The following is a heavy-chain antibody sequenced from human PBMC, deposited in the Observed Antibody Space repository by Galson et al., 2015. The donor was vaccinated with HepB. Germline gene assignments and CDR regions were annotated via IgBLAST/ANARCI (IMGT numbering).Heavy chain of an antibody. D-gene: IGHD3-16*01. CDR3: AKGGPHLPHYYSHMDV. J-gene: IGHJ6*02. V-gene: IGHV3-23*01. CDR2: INFSGYST. CDR1: GFTFSNYA. Sequence: LRLSCAASGFTFSNYAMNWVRQAPGKGLEWVSNINFSGYSTYYIDSVKGRFTISRDNSKNTVYLQMNSLRAEGTAVYYCAKGGPHLPHYYSHMDVWGQGTTVTVSS.